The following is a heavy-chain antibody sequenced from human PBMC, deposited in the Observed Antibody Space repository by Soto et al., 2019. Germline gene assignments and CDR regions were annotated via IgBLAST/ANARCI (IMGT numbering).Heavy chain of an antibody. Sequence: EVQLVESGGGLVKPGGSLRLSCAASGFPFSSYSRNWVRRAQGKGLGGVSSISSSSSYIYYADSVKGRFTISRDNAKNSLYLQMNSLRAEDTAVYYCARDQPGYSYGYGLGYWGQGTLVTVSS. J-gene: IGHJ4*02. CDR3: ARDQPGYSYGYGLGY. V-gene: IGHV3-21*01. D-gene: IGHD5-18*01. CDR1: GFPFSSYS. CDR2: ISSSSSYI.